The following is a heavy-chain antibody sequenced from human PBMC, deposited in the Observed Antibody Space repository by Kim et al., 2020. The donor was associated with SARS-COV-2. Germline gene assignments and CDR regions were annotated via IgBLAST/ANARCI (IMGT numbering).Heavy chain of an antibody. Sequence: SETLSLTCTVSGGSMTSYYWSWIRQPPGKGLDWIAYIFYTGSTIYNPSLKSRVTISLDTPKNQFSLKLSSVTAADTAVYYCATYGGTSGRHYFDYWGQGT. D-gene: IGHD2-15*01. CDR3: ATYGGTSGRHYFDY. CDR2: IFYTGST. CDR1: GGSMTSYY. V-gene: IGHV4-59*01. J-gene: IGHJ4*02.